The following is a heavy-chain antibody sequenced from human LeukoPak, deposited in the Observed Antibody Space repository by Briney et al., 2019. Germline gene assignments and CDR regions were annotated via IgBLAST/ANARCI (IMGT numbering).Heavy chain of an antibody. D-gene: IGHD6-13*01. CDR3: ATRPADRSWYGIFGF. J-gene: IGHJ4*01. CDR1: GVSMTGYY. CDR2: IYSSGST. V-gene: IGHV4-59*01. Sequence: PSETLSLTCSVSGVSMTGYYWSWIRQPPGKAPEWIGYIYSSGSTNYNPSLNSRVTMSLDASKNQFSLKLTFVTAADTAVYYCATRPADRSWYGIFGFWSRGTLVTVSS.